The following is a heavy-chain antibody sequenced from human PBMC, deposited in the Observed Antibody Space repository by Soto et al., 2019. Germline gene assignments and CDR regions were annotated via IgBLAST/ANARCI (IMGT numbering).Heavy chain of an antibody. CDR1: GFTFSSYG. CDR3: LKDGRSGWPYYYELDV. V-gene: IGHV3-30*18. J-gene: IGHJ6*02. Sequence: VGSLRLSCAASGFTFSSYGMHRIRQAPGPGLGWVAVVSYDGRKKYYADPVKGRFSISRDNSKDTLYLQMSSLRAEDKAVYYCLKDGRSGWPYYYELDVWGQGTSVTVSS. CDR2: VSYDGRKK. D-gene: IGHD3-3*01.